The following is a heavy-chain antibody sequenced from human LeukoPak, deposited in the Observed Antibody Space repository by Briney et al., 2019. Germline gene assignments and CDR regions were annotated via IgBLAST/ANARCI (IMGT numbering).Heavy chain of an antibody. J-gene: IGHJ2*01. V-gene: IGHV3-21*01. Sequence: GGSLRLSCAASAFTFNSYSMSWVRQAPGKGLEWVASITSTSVSTYYADSVKGRFTISRDNAKNSLYLQMNSLRAEDTAVYYCARKGWYSDLWGRGTLVSVSS. CDR1: AFTFNSYS. CDR3: ARKGWYSDL. CDR2: ITSTSVST.